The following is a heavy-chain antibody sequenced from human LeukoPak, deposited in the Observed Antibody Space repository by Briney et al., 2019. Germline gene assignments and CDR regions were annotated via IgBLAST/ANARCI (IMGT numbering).Heavy chain of an antibody. Sequence: APVKVSCKASGYIFINYGISWVRQAPGQGLEWMGWISAYNGNRNYAQKFQGRVTMTTDTSTSTAYMELRSLRSDDTAVYYCARVGGGVDDGPFDIWGQGTMVTVSS. V-gene: IGHV1-18*01. D-gene: IGHD2-21*01. CDR1: GYIFINYG. CDR2: ISAYNGNR. J-gene: IGHJ3*02. CDR3: ARVGGGVDDGPFDI.